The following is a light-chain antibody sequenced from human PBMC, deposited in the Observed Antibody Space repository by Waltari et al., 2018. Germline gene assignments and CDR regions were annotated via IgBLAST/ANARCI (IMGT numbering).Light chain of an antibody. V-gene: IGKV1-39*01. CDR3: QQSYSTPYT. CDR1: QSISSY. Sequence: DIVMTQSPDSLSASVGDRVTITCRASQSISSYLNWYQQKPGKAPKLLIYAASSLQSGVPSRFSGSGSGTDFTLTISSLQPEDFATYYCQQSYSTPYTFGQGT. J-gene: IGKJ2*01. CDR2: AAS.